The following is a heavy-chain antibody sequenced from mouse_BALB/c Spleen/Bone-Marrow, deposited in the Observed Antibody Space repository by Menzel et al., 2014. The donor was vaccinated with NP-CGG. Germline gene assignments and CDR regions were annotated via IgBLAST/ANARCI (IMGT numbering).Heavy chain of an antibody. V-gene: IGHV5-4*02. D-gene: IGHD3-3*01. CDR1: GFTFSDYY. CDR2: ISDGGNYT. Sequence: EVMLVESGGGLVKPAGSLKLSCAASGFTFSDYYMYWVRQTPEKRLEWVATISDGGNYTYYPDSVKGRFTISRDNAKNNLYLQMSSLKSEDTAMYYCAGTWEAMDYWGQGTSVTVAS. J-gene: IGHJ4*01. CDR3: AGTWEAMDY.